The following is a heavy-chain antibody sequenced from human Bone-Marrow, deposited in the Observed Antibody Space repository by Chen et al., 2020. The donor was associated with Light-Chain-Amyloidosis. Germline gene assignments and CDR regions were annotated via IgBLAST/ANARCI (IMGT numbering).Heavy chain of an antibody. D-gene: IGHD2-21*01. CDR3: ARRRDGYNFDY. J-gene: IGHJ4*02. V-gene: IGHV5-51*01. CDR1: GYTFPNYW. CDR2: IYPDDSDA. Sequence: XSGPEVKKPGESLKISCKGSGYTFPNYWIGWVRQMPGKGLEWMGVIYPDDSDARYSPSFEGQVTIXADXSXXXXXXXXXXXXXXDTAMYYCARRRDGYNFDYWGQGTLVTVSS.